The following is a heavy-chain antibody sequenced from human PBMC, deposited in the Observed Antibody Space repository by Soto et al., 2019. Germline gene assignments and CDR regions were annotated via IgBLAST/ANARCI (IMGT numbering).Heavy chain of an antibody. V-gene: IGHV3-30*18. CDR3: AKTNYYDSSGLDY. Sequence: GGSLRLSCAASGFTFSSYGMHWVRQAPGKGLEWVAVISYDGSNKYYADSVKGRFTISRDNSKNTLYLQMNSLRAEDTAVYYCAKTNYYDSSGLDYWGQGTLVTVSS. D-gene: IGHD3-22*01. CDR2: ISYDGSNK. J-gene: IGHJ4*02. CDR1: GFTFSSYG.